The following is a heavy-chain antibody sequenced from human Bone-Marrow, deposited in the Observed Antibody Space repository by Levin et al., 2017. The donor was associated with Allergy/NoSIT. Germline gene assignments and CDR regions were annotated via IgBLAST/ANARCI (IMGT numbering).Heavy chain of an antibody. D-gene: IGHD2-21*02. CDR3: ARPLFGGDCFSCPFED. Sequence: GESLKISCKGSGYIFSNSWIGWVRQMPGKGLEWMGIIYPGDSDTRYSPSFQGHVTISADKSINTAYLHWSSLEAADTAMYYCARPLFGGDCFSCPFEDWGQGTLVTVSS. V-gene: IGHV5-51*01. J-gene: IGHJ4*02. CDR2: IYPGDSDT. CDR1: GYIFSNSW.